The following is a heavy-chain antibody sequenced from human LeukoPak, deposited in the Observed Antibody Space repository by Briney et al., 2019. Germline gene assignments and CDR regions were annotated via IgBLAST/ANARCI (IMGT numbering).Heavy chain of an antibody. V-gene: IGHV3-33*06. CDR1: GFTFSSYG. J-gene: IGHJ3*02. CDR2: IWYDGSNK. Sequence: GRSLRPSCAASGFTFSSYGMHWVRQAPGKGLEWVAVIWYDGSNKYYADSVKGRFTISRDNSKNTLYLQMNSLRAEDTAVYYCAKDAHTAMALDIWGQGTMVTVSS. D-gene: IGHD5-18*01. CDR3: AKDAHTAMALDI.